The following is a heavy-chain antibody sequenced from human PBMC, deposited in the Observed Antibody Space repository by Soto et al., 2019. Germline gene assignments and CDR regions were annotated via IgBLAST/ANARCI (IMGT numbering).Heavy chain of an antibody. Sequence: ASGKVSCKASGYTFTGYYMHWVRQAPGQGLEWMGRINPDTGGTDYALKFQGWVTMTRDTSISTAYMEMRRLKADDTAVYYCTREYSSSSWFDFWGQGTLVTVSS. V-gene: IGHV1-2*04. J-gene: IGHJ4*02. D-gene: IGHD6-13*01. CDR3: TREYSSSSWFDF. CDR1: GYTFTGYY. CDR2: INPDTGGT.